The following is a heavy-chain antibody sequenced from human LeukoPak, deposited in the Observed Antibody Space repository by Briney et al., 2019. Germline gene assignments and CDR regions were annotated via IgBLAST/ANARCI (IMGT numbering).Heavy chain of an antibody. D-gene: IGHD6-19*01. CDR1: GYTFTNIG. Sequence: ASVKVSCTASGYTFTNIGISWVRQAPGQGLEWMGWISGYSGNTNYAQKFQGRVTMTTDTSTTTTTAYMELRSLRSDDTAVYFCARTVSTGWYDYWGQGTLVTVSS. J-gene: IGHJ4*02. CDR2: ISGYSGNT. CDR3: ARTVSTGWYDY. V-gene: IGHV1-18*01.